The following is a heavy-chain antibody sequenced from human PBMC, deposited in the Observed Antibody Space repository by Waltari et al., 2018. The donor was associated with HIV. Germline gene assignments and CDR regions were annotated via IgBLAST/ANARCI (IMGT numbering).Heavy chain of an antibody. CDR3: ASLSCGSGDRDFDY. Sequence: EVQLVESGGDLVQPGGSLRLTCAASGFTFNRYWMHWVRQAPGKGLVWVSRINNDGSSTSYADSVKGRFTISRDNAKNTVYLQMNSLRAEDTAVYYCASLSCGSGDRDFDYWGQGTLVTVSS. CDR1: GFTFNRYW. V-gene: IGHV3-74*01. D-gene: IGHD3-10*01. J-gene: IGHJ4*02. CDR2: INNDGSST.